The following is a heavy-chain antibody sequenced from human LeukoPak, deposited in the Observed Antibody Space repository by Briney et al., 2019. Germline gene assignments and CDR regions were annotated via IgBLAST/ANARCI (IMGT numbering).Heavy chain of an antibody. V-gene: IGHV4-38-2*02. Sequence: PSETLSLTCIVSGYSIISDYFWGWVRQPPGKGPEWIGSIFHSGDVYYNPSLTSRVTLSVDPSNNRFSLKVTSVTAADTAVYYCARGRDSGGTFDYWGQGTLVTVSS. D-gene: IGHD2-15*01. J-gene: IGHJ4*02. CDR1: GYSIISDYF. CDR2: IFHSGDV. CDR3: ARGRDSGGTFDY.